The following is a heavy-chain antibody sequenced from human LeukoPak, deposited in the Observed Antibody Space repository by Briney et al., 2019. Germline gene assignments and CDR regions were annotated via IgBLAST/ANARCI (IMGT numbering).Heavy chain of an antibody. Sequence: KPSETLSLTCTVSGGSISSSSYYWGWIRQPPGKGLEWIGSIYYSGSTYYNPSLKSRVTISVDTSKNQFSLKLSSVTAADTAVYYCARARGSSSWYGGPVGGYWYFDPWGRGTLVTVSS. CDR1: GGSISSSSYY. J-gene: IGHJ2*01. CDR2: IYYSGST. V-gene: IGHV4-39*07. D-gene: IGHD6-13*01. CDR3: ARARGSSSWYGGPVGGYWYFDP.